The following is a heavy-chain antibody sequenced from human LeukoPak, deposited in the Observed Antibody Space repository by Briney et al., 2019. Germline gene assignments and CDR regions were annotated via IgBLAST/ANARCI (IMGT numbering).Heavy chain of an antibody. CDR3: ARLLDAAYRSTYWPYGMDV. CDR2: INPNNGAT. D-gene: IGHD3-3*01. Sequence: ASVKVSCKAYGYTFLSNYIHWVRQAPGQGLEWVGIINPNNGATTYAQRLQGRIAMTRDTSTSTVYMELSSLRSDDTAVYYCARLLDAAYRSTYWPYGMDVWGQGTTVIVSS. J-gene: IGHJ6*02. CDR1: GYTFLSNY. V-gene: IGHV1-46*03.